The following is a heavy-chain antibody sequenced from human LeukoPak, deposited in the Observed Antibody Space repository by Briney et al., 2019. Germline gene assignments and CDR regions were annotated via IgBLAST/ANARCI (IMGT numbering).Heavy chain of an antibody. CDR2: IYYSGST. CDR1: GGSISSSSYY. D-gene: IGHD3-22*01. V-gene: IGHV4-39*07. J-gene: IGHJ3*02. CDR3: ARDGSRDYYDSSGYYLGKAFDI. Sequence: SETLSLTCTVSGGSISSSSYYWGWIRQPPGKGLEWIGSIYYSGSTYYNPSLKSRVTISVDTSKNQFSLKLSSVTAADTAVYYCARDGSRDYYDSSGYYLGKAFDIWGQGTMVTVSS.